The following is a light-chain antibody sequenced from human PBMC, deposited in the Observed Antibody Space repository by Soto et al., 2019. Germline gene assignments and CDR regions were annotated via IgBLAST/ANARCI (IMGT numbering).Light chain of an antibody. CDR2: EVT. CDR3: GSYASATLI. V-gene: IGLV2-14*01. J-gene: IGLJ2*01. Sequence: QSVLTQPASVSGSPGQSITISCTGTSNDIGAYNYVSWYQQYPGKVPTLLIYEVTFRPSGVSNRFSGSKSGNTASLTISGLQTEDEAEYYCGSYASATLIFGGGAKLTVL. CDR1: SNDIGAYNY.